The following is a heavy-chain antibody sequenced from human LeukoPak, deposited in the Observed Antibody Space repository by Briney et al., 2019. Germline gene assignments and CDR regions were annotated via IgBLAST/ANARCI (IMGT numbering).Heavy chain of an antibody. Sequence: GRSLRLSCTASGFTFGDYAMSWVRQAPGKGLEWVGFIRSKAYGCTTEYAASVKGRFTISRDDSKSIAYLQMNSLKTEDTAVYYCSNGYDFWSGYYPFDYWGQGTLVTGSS. CDR3: SNGYDFWSGYYPFDY. V-gene: IGHV3-49*04. J-gene: IGHJ4*02. CDR2: IRSKAYGCTT. CDR1: GFTFGDYA. D-gene: IGHD3-3*01.